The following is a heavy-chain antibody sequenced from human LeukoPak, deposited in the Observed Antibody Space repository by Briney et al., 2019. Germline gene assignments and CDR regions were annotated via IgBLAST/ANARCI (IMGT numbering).Heavy chain of an antibody. J-gene: IGHJ4*02. D-gene: IGHD2-2*01. CDR1: GFTFSDYY. V-gene: IGHV3-11*01. Sequence: PGGSLRLSCAAFGFTFSDYYMSWIRQAPGKGLEWVSYISSSGSTIYYADSVKGRFTISRDNAKNSLYLQMNSLRAEDTAVYYCARALKYCSSTSCSHYFDYWGQGTLVTVSS. CDR3: ARALKYCSSTSCSHYFDY. CDR2: ISSSGSTI.